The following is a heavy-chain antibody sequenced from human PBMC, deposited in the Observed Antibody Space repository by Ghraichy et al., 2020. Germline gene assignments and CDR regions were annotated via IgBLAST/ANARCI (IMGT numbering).Heavy chain of an antibody. J-gene: IGHJ4*02. D-gene: IGHD1-26*01. V-gene: IGHV3-74*01. CDR2: INEDGRIT. CDR3: ARDVGGRSSF. CDR1: GITFSSYW. Sequence: LTCEASGITFSSYWMHWVRQAPGKGLVWVSRINEDGRITNYADSVEGRFTISRDNTKNTLYLQMNNLRAEDTAVYYCARDVGGRSSFWGQGTLVTVSS.